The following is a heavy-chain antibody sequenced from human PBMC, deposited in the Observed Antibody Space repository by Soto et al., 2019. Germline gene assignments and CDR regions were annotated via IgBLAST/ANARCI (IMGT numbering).Heavy chain of an antibody. CDR3: ARGGDGGYCSGGSCYSSRDAFDI. V-gene: IGHV4-59*01. CDR1: GGSISSYY. J-gene: IGHJ3*02. CDR2: IYYSGST. D-gene: IGHD2-15*01. Sequence: QVQLQESGPGLVKPSETLSLTCTVSGGSISSYYWSWIRQPPGKGLEWSGYIYYSGSTNYNPSLKSRFTISVDTSENQFSLKLSSVTAADTAVYYCARGGDGGYCSGGSCYSSRDAFDIWGQGTMVTVSS.